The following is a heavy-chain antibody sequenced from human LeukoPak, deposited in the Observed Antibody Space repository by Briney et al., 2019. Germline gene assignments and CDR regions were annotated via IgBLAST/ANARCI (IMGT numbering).Heavy chain of an antibody. J-gene: IGHJ4*02. V-gene: IGHV3-74*03. D-gene: IGHD3-9*01. Sequence: GGSLRLSCAASGFTFSTNWMHWLRQAPGKGLVWVSRIDTDGTITSYADSVKARFTISRDNAKNTLYLQMNSLRVEDTAVYYCARDLTGARDNWGQGTLVTVSS. CDR2: IDTDGTIT. CDR3: ARDLTGARDN. CDR1: GFTFSTNW.